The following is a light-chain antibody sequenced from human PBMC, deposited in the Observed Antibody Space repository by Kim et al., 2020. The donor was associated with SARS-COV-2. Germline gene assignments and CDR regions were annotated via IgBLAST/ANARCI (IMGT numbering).Light chain of an antibody. V-gene: IGKV1-5*03. Sequence: DIQMTQSPSTLSASVVDRVNITCRASQNINNWLAWYQQKPGKAPNLLIHKTSTLQSGVPARFSGSGSGTEFTLTISSLQPDDFATYYCQEYNSYLWTFGQGTKVDIK. CDR3: QEYNSYLWT. CDR1: QNINNW. J-gene: IGKJ1*01. CDR2: KTS.